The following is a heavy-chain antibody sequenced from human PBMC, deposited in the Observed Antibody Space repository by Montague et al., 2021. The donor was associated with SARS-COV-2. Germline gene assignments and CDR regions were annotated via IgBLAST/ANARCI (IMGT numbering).Heavy chain of an antibody. V-gene: IGHV3-48*02. D-gene: IGHD5-12*01. CDR2: ISSSSSTI. CDR1: GFTFSSYS. J-gene: IGHJ6*02. CDR3: ARDPAIVATIYGMDV. Sequence: SLRLSCSASGFTFSSYSMNWVRQAPGKGLEWVSYISSSSSTIYYSDSVKGLFTISRDNAKNSLYLQMNSLRDEDTAVYYCARDPAIVATIYGMDVWGQGTTVTVSS.